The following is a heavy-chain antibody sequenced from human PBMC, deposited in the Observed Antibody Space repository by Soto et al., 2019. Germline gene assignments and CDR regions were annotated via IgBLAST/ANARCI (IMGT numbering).Heavy chain of an antibody. CDR3: ARAGTTPQFDY. CDR1: C. CDR2: INHSGST. D-gene: IGHD1-7*01. V-gene: IGHV4-34*01. Sequence: CGRRISKPPGKGLEWIGEINHSGSTNYNPSLKSRVTISVDTSKNQFSLKLSSVTAADTAVYYCARAGTTPQFDYWGQGTLVTVSS. J-gene: IGHJ4*02.